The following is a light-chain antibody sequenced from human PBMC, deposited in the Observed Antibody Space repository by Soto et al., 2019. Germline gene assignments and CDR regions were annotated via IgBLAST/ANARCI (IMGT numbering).Light chain of an antibody. J-gene: IGLJ2*01. Sequence: QSALTQPASVSASPGQSITISCTGTSSNVGTYDLVSWYQHHPDKAPKLIIYEGTKRPSGISSRFSSSKSGNTASLTISGLQAEDDADYYCCSFAGGAALVFGGGTKMTVL. CDR1: SSNVGTYDL. CDR2: EGT. CDR3: CSFAGGAALV. V-gene: IGLV2-23*01.